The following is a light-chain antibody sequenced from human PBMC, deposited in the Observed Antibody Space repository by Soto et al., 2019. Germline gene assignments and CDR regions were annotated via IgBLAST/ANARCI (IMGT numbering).Light chain of an antibody. CDR2: GAS. CDR1: QSVSSN. CDR3: LQYNNWPPFWT. Sequence: EIVMTQSPATLSVSPGERATLSCRASQSVSSNLAWYQQKPGQAPRLLIYGASTRATGIPARFSGSGSGTEFTLTISSLQSEDFAVYYCLQYNNWPPFWTFGQGTKVEIK. J-gene: IGKJ1*01. V-gene: IGKV3-15*01.